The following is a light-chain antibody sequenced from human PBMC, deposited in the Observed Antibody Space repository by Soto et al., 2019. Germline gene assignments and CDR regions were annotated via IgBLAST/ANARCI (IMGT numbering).Light chain of an antibody. Sequence: EIVLTQSPGTLSLSPGERGTLSCRASQSVSSSYLAWYQQKPGQAPRLLIYAASSRATGIPDRFSGSGSGTDFTLTISRLEPEDFAVYYCQQYGSSPLTFGGGTNLEIK. J-gene: IGKJ4*01. CDR2: AAS. CDR1: QSVSSSY. V-gene: IGKV3-20*01. CDR3: QQYGSSPLT.